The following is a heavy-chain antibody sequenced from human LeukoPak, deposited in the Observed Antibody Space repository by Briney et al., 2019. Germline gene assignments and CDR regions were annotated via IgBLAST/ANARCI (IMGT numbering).Heavy chain of an antibody. CDR1: GYTFTGYY. D-gene: IGHD3-9*01. CDR2: INPNSGGT. J-gene: IGHJ4*02. V-gene: IGHV1-2*02. CDR3: ARGIRYFDWLSGLPDY. Sequence: GASVKVSCKASGYTFTGYYMHWVRQAPGQGLEWMGWINPNSGGTNYAQTFQGRVTMTRATSISTAYMELSRLRSDDTAVYYCARGIRYFDWLSGLPDYWGQGTLVTVSS.